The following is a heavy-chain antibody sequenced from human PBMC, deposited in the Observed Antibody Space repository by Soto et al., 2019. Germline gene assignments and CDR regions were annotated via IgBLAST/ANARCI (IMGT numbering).Heavy chain of an antibody. CDR2: TYYRSKWYN. Sequence: SQTLSLPCAISGDSVSSNSAAWNWIRQSPSRGLEWLGRTYYRSKWYNDYAVSVKSRITINPDTSKNQFSLQLNSVTPEDTAVYYCARDDTRQLGTNYYYYYGMDVWGQGTTVTVSS. D-gene: IGHD6-6*01. V-gene: IGHV6-1*01. CDR1: GDSVSSNSAA. CDR3: ARDDTRQLGTNYYYYYGMDV. J-gene: IGHJ6*02.